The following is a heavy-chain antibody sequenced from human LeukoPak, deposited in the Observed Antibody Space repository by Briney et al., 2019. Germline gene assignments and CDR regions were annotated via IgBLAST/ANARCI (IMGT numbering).Heavy chain of an antibody. CDR1: GFTFSSYS. CDR3: AKDRCSNGVGCYYYYMDV. Sequence: GGSLRLSCAASGFTFSSYSMNWVRQAPGKGLEWVSSISSSSSYIYYVDSVKGRFTISRDNAKNSLYLQMNSLRAEDTAVYYCAKDRCSNGVGCYYYYMDVWGKGTTVTISS. V-gene: IGHV3-21*01. J-gene: IGHJ6*03. CDR2: ISSSSSYI. D-gene: IGHD2-8*01.